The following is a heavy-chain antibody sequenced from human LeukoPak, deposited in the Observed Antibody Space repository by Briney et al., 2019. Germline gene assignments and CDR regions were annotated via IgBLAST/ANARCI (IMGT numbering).Heavy chain of an antibody. CDR1: GFTFSSHG. D-gene: IGHD3-16*01. Sequence: GGTLRLSCAASGFTFSSHGMTWVRQAPGKGLEWVSGSSSIGGRTYYADSVKGRFTVTRDNSRNTLYLQMNSLRAEDTGVYYCAKDDAWGRFYHWGQGTLVTVSS. CDR3: AKDDAWGRFYH. CDR2: SSSIGGRT. J-gene: IGHJ1*01. V-gene: IGHV3-23*01.